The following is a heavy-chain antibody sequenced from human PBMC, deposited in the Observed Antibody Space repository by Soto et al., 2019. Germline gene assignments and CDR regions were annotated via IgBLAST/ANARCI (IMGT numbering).Heavy chain of an antibody. V-gene: IGHV3-23*01. J-gene: IGHJ4*02. CDR2: ISATGGST. CDR3: AKDRLAGNFDY. CDR1: GFTFNNYA. Sequence: EVQVLDSGGGLVQPGGSLRLSCAASGFTFNNYAMNWVRQAPGKGLGWVATISATGGSTYYADSVKGRFTISRDNSKNTLYLQMNGLRVEDTVVYYCAKDRLAGNFDYWGQGTQVTVSS.